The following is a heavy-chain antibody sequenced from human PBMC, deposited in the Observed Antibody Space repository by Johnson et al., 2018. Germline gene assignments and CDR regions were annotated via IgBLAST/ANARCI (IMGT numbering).Heavy chain of an antibody. CDR2: ISYDGSNK. V-gene: IGHV3-30*18. CDR1: GFTFSSYG. Sequence: QVQLVESGGGVVQPGRSLRLSCAASGFTFSSYGMHWVRQAPGKGLEWVAVISYDGSNKYYADSVKGRFTISRDNSKNTGYLEMNSLRAEDTGLYYCAKAPGKFTFFGVVTGYIDVWGKGTTVTVSS. J-gene: IGHJ6*03. D-gene: IGHD3-3*01. CDR3: AKAPGKFTFFGVVTGYIDV.